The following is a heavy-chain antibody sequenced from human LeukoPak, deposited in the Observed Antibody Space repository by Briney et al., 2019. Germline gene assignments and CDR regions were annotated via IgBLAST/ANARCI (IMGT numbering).Heavy chain of an antibody. CDR3: ARVGEKMATINAFDI. V-gene: IGHV4-59*01. CDR2: IYYSGST. J-gene: IGHJ3*02. CDR1: GGSISSYY. Sequence: SETLSLTCTVSGGSISSYYWSWIRQPPGKGLEWIGYIYYSGSTNYNPSLKSRVTISVDTSKNQFSLKLSSVTAADTAVYYCARVGEKMATINAFDIWGQGTMVTVSS. D-gene: IGHD5-24*01.